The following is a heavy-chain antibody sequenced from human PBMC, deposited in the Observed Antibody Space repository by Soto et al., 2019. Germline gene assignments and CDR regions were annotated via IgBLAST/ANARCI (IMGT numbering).Heavy chain of an antibody. J-gene: IGHJ3*02. CDR1: GYTLTELS. Sequence: ASVKVSCKVSGYTLTELSMHWVRQAPGKGLEWMGGFDPEDGETIYAQKFQGRVTMTEDTSTDTAYMELSSLRSEDTAVYYCATGPPVGGTEGRAFDIWGQGTMVTVSS. V-gene: IGHV1-24*01. CDR3: ATGPPVGGTEGRAFDI. D-gene: IGHD1-26*01. CDR2: FDPEDGET.